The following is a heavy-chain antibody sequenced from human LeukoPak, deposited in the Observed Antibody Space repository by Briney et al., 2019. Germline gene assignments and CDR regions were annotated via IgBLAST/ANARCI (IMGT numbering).Heavy chain of an antibody. CDR2: ISGDGGST. CDR3: AIDKSGGYFDY. J-gene: IGHJ4*02. D-gene: IGHD1-1*01. Sequence: PGGSLRLSCAPSRPTFYAYAMHWVRQAPGKGLEWVSLISGDGGSTYYADSVKGRFTISRYDSKNSLYLQMNSLRPAVIALYYCAIDKSGGYFDYWGQGTLVTVSS. CDR1: RPTFYAYA. V-gene: IGHV3-43*02.